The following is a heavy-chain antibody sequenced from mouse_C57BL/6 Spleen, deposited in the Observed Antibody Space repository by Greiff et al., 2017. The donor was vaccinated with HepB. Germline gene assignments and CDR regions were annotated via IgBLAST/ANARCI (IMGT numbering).Heavy chain of an antibody. J-gene: IGHJ3*01. D-gene: IGHD1-1*01. Sequence: EVKLVESGPELVKPGDSVKISCKASGYSFTGYFMNWVMQSHGKSLEWIGRINPYNGDTFYNQKFKGKATLTVDKSSSTAHMELRSLTSEDSAVYYCATDGSSYEAWFAYWGQGTLVTVSA. CDR1: GYSFTGYF. V-gene: IGHV1-20*01. CDR2: INPYNGDT. CDR3: ATDGSSYEAWFAY.